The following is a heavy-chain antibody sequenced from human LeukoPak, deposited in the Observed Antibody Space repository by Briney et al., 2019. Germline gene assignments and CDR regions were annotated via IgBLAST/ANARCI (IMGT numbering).Heavy chain of an antibody. D-gene: IGHD5-18*01. V-gene: IGHV1-18*01. J-gene: IGHJ4*02. CDR3: ARGGPKYSYGLYYFDY. Sequence: LQDRVTMTTDTSKNTAYMELRNLRSDDTAVYYCARGGPKYSYGLYYFDYWGQGTLVTVSS.